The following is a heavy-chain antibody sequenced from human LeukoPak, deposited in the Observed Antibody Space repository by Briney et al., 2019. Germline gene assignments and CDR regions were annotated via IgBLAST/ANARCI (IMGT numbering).Heavy chain of an antibody. CDR1: GFTFSSYS. V-gene: IGHV3-21*01. CDR3: ARGSVGYCSSTSCLGPFDY. CDR2: ISSSSSYI. D-gene: IGHD2-2*01. J-gene: IGHJ4*02. Sequence: GGSLRLSCAASGFTFSSYSMNWVRQAPGKGLEWVSSISSSSSYIYYADSVKGRFTISRDNAKNSLYLQMNSLRAEDTAVYYCARGSVGYCSSTSCLGPFDYWGQGTLVTVSS.